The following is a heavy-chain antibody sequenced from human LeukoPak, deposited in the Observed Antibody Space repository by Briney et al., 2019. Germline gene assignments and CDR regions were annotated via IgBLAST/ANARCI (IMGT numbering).Heavy chain of an antibody. CDR1: GFTFSSYW. CDR3: ARDDRFDGSGHYTAFDV. CDR2: IKQDGSEK. D-gene: IGHD3-22*01. J-gene: IGHJ3*01. V-gene: IGHV3-7*05. Sequence: PGGSLRLSCAASGFTFSSYWMSWVRQAPGKGLEWVANIKQDGSEKYYVDSVKGRFTISRDNAKNSLYLQMNSLRAEDTAVYYCARDDRFDGSGHYTAFDVWGQGTMVTVSS.